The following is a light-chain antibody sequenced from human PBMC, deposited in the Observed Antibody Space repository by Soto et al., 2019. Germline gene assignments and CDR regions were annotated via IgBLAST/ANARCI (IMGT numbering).Light chain of an antibody. CDR3: SSYTSGYTLV. J-gene: IGLJ1*01. V-gene: IGLV2-14*01. Sequence: QSALTQPVSVSGSPGQSITISCTGTSSDVGGYNYVSWYQQPPGKAPKLIIYAVSNRPSGVSNRFSGSKSGNTASLTISGLQAEDEANYYCSSYTSGYTLVFGTGTKLTVL. CDR1: SSDVGGYNY. CDR2: AVS.